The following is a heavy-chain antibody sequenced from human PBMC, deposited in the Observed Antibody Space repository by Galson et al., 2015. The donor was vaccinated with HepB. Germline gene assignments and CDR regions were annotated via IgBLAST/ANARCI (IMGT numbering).Heavy chain of an antibody. CDR3: AADATTIVTAFDY. Sequence: FLRLSCAGSGFSLSNSAMHWVRQAPGKGLEWVAKISYDAKNVYYAESLRGRSAISRDYSKNALYLEINSLRVEDTAVYYCAADATTIVTAFDYWGQGTLVTVSS. V-gene: IGHV3-30*03. CDR2: ISYDAKNV. J-gene: IGHJ4*02. D-gene: IGHD2/OR15-2a*01. CDR1: GFSLSNSA.